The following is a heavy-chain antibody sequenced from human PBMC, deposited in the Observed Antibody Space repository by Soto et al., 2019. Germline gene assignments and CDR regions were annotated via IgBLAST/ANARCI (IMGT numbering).Heavy chain of an antibody. CDR1: GGSISSYY. CDR3: ARRQYHHNYMYV. Sequence: PSETLSLTCTVSGGSISSYYWSWIRQPPGKGQEWIGYIYYSGNNNYNPSLKSRVTISVDTSKNQFSLKLSSVTAADTAVYYCARRQYHHNYMYVWGKGTTITVSS. J-gene: IGHJ6*03. CDR2: IYYSGNN. V-gene: IGHV4-59*01.